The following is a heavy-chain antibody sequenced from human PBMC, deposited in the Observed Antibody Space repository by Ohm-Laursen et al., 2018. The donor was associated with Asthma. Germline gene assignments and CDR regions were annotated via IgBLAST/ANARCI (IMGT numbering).Heavy chain of an antibody. CDR1: GFTFRSYA. J-gene: IGHJ3*01. V-gene: IGHV3-30-3*01. CDR3: ARRDFSGGDPNAAFDV. Sequence: SLRLSCTASGFTFRSYAMHWVRQAPGKGLEWVAVISYDGSNKYYADSVKGRFTISRDNSKSTLYMQMNSLRAEDTAVYYCARRDFSGGDPNAAFDVWGQGTMVTVSS. D-gene: IGHD2-21*02. CDR2: ISYDGSNK.